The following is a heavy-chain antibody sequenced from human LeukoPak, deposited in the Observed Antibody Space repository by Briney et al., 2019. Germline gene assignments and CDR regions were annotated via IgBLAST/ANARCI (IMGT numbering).Heavy chain of an antibody. J-gene: IGHJ1*01. CDR3: ARLKYYYDSSGYRAEYFQH. V-gene: IGHV4-39*07. CDR1: GASIGTSNYF. D-gene: IGHD3-22*01. CDR2: VYYSGST. Sequence: SETLSLTCTVSGASIGTSNYFWNWIRQPPGKGLEWIGSVYYSGSTYYNLSLKSRVTISIDTSKNQFSLKLSSVTAADTAVYYCARLKYYYDSSGYRAEYFQHWGQGTLVTVSS.